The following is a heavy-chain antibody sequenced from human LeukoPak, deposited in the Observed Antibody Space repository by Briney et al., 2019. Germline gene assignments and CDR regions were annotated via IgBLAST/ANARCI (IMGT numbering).Heavy chain of an antibody. CDR3: ARVRRYYYDSSGYLYDAFDI. Sequence: GGSLRLSCAASGFTFSDYNKSWIRQAPGKGLEWVSYISSSGSTIYYADSVKGRFTISRNNAKNSLYLQMNSLRAEDTAVYYCARVRRYYYDSSGYLYDAFDIWGQGTMVTVSS. CDR1: GFTFSDYN. D-gene: IGHD3-22*01. J-gene: IGHJ3*02. V-gene: IGHV3-11*04. CDR2: ISSSGSTI.